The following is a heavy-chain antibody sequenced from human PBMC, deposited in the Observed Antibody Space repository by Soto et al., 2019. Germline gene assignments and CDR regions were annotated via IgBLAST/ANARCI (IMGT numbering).Heavy chain of an antibody. Sequence: EVQLLESGGGLVQPGGSLRLSCTASGSTFSSYAMSWVRQAAGKGPVWVSGNSGSGDSADYEDSVKGRFIISRDTSKNTLYLEINNLRADDTGFYYCSNQGFCRGTGCLVRPWYFDVWGRGTLVIVSS. CDR2: NSGSGDSA. CDR3: SNQGFCRGTGCLVRPWYFDV. D-gene: IGHD2-2*01. CDR1: GSTFSSYA. V-gene: IGHV3-23*01. J-gene: IGHJ2*01.